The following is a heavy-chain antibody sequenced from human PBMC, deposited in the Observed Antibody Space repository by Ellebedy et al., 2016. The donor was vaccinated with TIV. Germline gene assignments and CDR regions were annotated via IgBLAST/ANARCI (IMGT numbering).Heavy chain of an antibody. J-gene: IGHJ4*02. D-gene: IGHD5-24*01. CDR1: GYTFTGYY. V-gene: IGHV1-2*04. CDR2: INPNSGGT. CDR3: ARGRELKRGLHFDY. Sequence: AASVKVSCKASGYTFTGYYMHWVRQAPGQGLEWMGWINPNSGGTNYAQKFQGWVTMTRDTSISTAYMELSRLRSDDTAVYYCARGRELKRGLHFDYWGQGTLVTVSS.